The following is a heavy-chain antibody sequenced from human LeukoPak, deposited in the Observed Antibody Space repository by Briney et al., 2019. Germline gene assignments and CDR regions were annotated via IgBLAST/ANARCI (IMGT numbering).Heavy chain of an antibody. CDR2: IIPIFGTA. CDR3: ARNIAVAGIWFYP. CDR1: GGTFSSYA. J-gene: IGHJ5*02. Sequence: SVKVSCKASGGTFSSYAISLVRQAPGQGLEWMGRIIPIFGTANYAQKFQGRVTITTDEYTSTAYMELSSLRSEDTAVYYCARNIAVAGIWFYPWGQGTLVTVSS. D-gene: IGHD6-19*01. V-gene: IGHV1-69*05.